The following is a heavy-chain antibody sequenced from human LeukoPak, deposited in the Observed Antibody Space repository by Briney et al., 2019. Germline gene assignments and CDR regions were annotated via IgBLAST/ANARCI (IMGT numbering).Heavy chain of an antibody. CDR3: SRGAYYDGSGNYYDY. J-gene: IGHJ4*02. D-gene: IGHD3-22*01. V-gene: IGHV3-74*01. CDR2: ISGGGSTT. Sequence: GGSLRLSCAASGFTFSSSAMSWVRQAPGKGLEWVSLISGGGSTTTYADSVKGRFTISRDNAKNTLYLQMNGLRAEDTAVYYCSRGAYYDGSGNYYDYWGQGTLVTVSS. CDR1: GFTFSSSA.